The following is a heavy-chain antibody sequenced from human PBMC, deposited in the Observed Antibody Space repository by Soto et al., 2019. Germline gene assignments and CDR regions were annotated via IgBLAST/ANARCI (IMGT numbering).Heavy chain of an antibody. Sequence: GGSLRLSCAASGFSFNDYWMFWVRQPPGKGLAWVSHINSDGSTRTYADSVKGRFTISRDNAKNTLHLQMNSLGADDTARHYCVGVRRDGYSGWGQGTLVSVSS. J-gene: IGHJ1*01. CDR1: GFSFNDYW. D-gene: IGHD4-4*01. CDR2: INSDGSTR. CDR3: VGVRRDGYSG. V-gene: IGHV3-74*01.